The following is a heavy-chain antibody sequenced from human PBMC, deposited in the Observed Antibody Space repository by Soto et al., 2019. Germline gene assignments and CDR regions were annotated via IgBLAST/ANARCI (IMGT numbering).Heavy chain of an antibody. CDR1: DGSFSDYC. V-gene: IGHV4-34*01. CDR3: ARGGGLTGYYVDY. CDR2: INHSEST. J-gene: IGHJ4*02. D-gene: IGHD3-9*01. Sequence: QVQLQQWGAGLLKPSETLSLTCAVYDGSFSDYCWSWIRQPPGKGLEWIGEINHSESTKYNPSLKSRLTISVDTSKNQISLKLTSVTAADTAMYYCARGGGLTGYYVDYWGQGTLVTVFS.